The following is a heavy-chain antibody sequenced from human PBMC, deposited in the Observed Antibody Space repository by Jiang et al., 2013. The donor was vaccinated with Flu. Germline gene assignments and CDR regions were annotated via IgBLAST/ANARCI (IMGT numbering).Heavy chain of an antibody. CDR2: IIPIFGTA. Sequence: AEVKKPGASVKVSCKASGGTFSSYAISWVRQAPGQGLEWMGGIIPIFGTANYAQKFQGRVTITADESTSAAYMELSSLRSEDTAVYYCARDIRLLDTNWFDPWGQGTLVTVSS. CDR3: ARDIRLLDTNWFDP. V-gene: IGHV1-69*13. D-gene: IGHD3/OR15-3a*01. CDR1: GGTFSSYA. J-gene: IGHJ5*02.